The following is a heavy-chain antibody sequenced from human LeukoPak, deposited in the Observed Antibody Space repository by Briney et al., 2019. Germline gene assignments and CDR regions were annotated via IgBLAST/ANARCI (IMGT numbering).Heavy chain of an antibody. D-gene: IGHD3-22*01. Sequence: SQTLSLTCSVSGDSVSGGYYCTWIRPHPEKGLEWIGHIYYSSTAYNPNLGSRVSMSSDTSKNQFSLKLTSVTAADTAVYYCARSTSQYYYDSSLGFWGQGTLVTVSS. V-gene: IGHV4-31*03. CDR1: GDSVSGGYY. CDR2: IYYSSTA. CDR3: ARSTSQYYYDSSLGF. J-gene: IGHJ4*02.